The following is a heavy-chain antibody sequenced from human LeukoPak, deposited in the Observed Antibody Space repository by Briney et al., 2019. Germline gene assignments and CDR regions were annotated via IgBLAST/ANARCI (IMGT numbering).Heavy chain of an antibody. D-gene: IGHD5/OR15-5a*01. J-gene: IGHJ3*02. V-gene: IGHV1-46*01. CDR1: GFTFTSYY. CDR2: INPSGGST. Sequence: ASVKVSCKASGFTFTSYYMHWVRQAPGQGLEWMGIINPSGGSTSYAQKFQGRVTMTRDTSTSTVYMELSSLRSEDTAVYYCARTIYRIDAFDIWGQGTMVTVSS. CDR3: ARTIYRIDAFDI.